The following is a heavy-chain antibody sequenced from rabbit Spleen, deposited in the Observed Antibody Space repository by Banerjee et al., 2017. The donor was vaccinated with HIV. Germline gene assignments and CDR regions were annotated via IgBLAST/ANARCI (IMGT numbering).Heavy chain of an antibody. J-gene: IGHJ3*01. Sequence: QEQLEESGGDLVKPEESLTLTCTASGFSFNSGYWICWVRQAPGKGLEWIACIYAGSSGGTWYASWAKGRFTISKTSSTTVTLQMTSLTVADTATYFCARAIVPWLGLTRLDLWGQGTLVTVS. D-gene: IGHD4-1*01. V-gene: IGHV1S45*01. CDR3: ARAIVPWLGLTRLDL. CDR2: IYAGSSGGT. CDR1: GFSFNSGYW.